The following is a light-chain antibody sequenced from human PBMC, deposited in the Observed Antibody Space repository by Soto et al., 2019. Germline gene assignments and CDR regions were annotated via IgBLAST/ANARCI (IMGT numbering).Light chain of an antibody. CDR2: DAS. Sequence: EIVLTQSPATLSLSPGERATLSCRASQSISSYLAWYQQKPDQAPRLLIYDASNRATGIPARFSGSGSGTDFTLTISSLEPEDFAVYYCHRRSTGPFTFGPGTKVDSK. V-gene: IGKV3-11*01. CDR1: QSISSY. J-gene: IGKJ3*01. CDR3: HRRSTGPFT.